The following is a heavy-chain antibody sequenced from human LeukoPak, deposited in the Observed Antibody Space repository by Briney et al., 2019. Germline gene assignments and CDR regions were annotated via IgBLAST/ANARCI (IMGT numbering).Heavy chain of an antibody. CDR1: GFTFSGFW. CDR2: IQEDGSEQ. J-gene: IGHJ4*02. D-gene: IGHD3-10*01. Sequence: QPGGSLRLSCAASGFTFSGFWMSWVRQAPGKGLEWVANIQEDGSEQFYVDSVKGRFTISRDNAKNSLYLQMNSLRAEDTAVYYCAREGPERYYYGSRSYGHFDFWGQGTLVTVSS. CDR3: AREGPERYYYGSRSYGHFDF. V-gene: IGHV3-7*01.